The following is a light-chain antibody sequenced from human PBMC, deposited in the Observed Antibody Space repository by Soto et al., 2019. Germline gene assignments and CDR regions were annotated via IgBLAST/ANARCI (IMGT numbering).Light chain of an antibody. J-gene: IGLJ2*01. Sequence: QSVLTQPPSASGTPGQRVTMSCSGSSSNIRSNTVNWFQHLPGTAPKLLIYSDNHRPSGVSDRFSGSKSGTSASLAISELQSEDEADYYCAAWDDSLNGVLFGGGTKLTVL. CDR3: AAWDDSLNGVL. CDR1: SSNIRSNT. CDR2: SDN. V-gene: IGLV1-44*01.